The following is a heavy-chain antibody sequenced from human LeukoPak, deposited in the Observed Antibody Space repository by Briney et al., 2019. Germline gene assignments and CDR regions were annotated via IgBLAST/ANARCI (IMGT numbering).Heavy chain of an antibody. CDR2: SSVYKGDT. J-gene: IGHJ4*02. CDR3: ARVEGPSIFGVVDY. CDR1: GYTFTSCS. D-gene: IGHD3-3*01. Sequence: ASVKVSCKTSGYTFTSCSITWVRQAPGQGLEWMGWSSVYKGDTNYAQKLQGRVTMTTDTSTSTAYMELGSLRSDDTAVYFCARVEGPSIFGVVDYWGQGTLVTVSS. V-gene: IGHV1-18*01.